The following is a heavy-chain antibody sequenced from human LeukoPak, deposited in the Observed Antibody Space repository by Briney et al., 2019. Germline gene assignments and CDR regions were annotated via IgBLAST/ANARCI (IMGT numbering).Heavy chain of an antibody. CDR2: IHYSGAI. Sequence: PSETLSLTCTISGASPTSSYWTWVRQPPGKGLEFIGYIHYSGAINYNPSLRGRATMSLDTSKNHVSLTLSSVTAEDTALYHCAGEPRLLDRWGLGTLVTVSS. J-gene: IGHJ5*02. CDR1: GASPTSSY. V-gene: IGHV4-59*01. CDR3: AGEPRLLDR. D-gene: IGHD5-18*01.